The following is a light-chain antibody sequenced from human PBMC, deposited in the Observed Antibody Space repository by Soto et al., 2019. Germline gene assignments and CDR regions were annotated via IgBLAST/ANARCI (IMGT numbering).Light chain of an antibody. Sequence: QSVLTQPASVSGSPGQSITISCTGANNDVGGYNSVSWYQQHPGKAPKLMIYGVTNRPSGISNRFSGSKSGNTASLTISGLQAEYEADYYCSSYTSSGTLVFGGGTKLTVL. V-gene: IGLV2-14*01. J-gene: IGLJ3*02. CDR3: SSYTSSGTLV. CDR1: NNDVGGYNS. CDR2: GVT.